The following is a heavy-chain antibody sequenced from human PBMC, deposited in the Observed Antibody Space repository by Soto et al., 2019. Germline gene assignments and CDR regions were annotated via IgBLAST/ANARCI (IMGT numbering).Heavy chain of an antibody. D-gene: IGHD3-10*01. Sequence: ASVKVSCKASGDTITTYYLQWVRQAPGRGLEWMGIINPDNGSTNYAQKLRGRVTMTRETSTSTVYMDLTSLRSEDTAVYFCARNLMDYYFLSCYYMAYYFDYWGQGTLVTVSS. J-gene: IGHJ4*02. CDR3: ARNLMDYYFLSCYYMAYYFDY. V-gene: IGHV1-46*04. CDR1: GDTITTYY. CDR2: INPDNGST.